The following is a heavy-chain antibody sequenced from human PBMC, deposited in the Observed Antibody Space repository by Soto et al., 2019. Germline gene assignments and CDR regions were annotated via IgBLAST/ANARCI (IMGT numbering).Heavy chain of an antibody. D-gene: IGHD3-10*01. CDR3: VKSKGEYYYGTGKSIWFDP. Sequence: QVHLQQWGAGLLRPSETLSLTCAVYGGTFSGHYWTWIRQSPGKGLEWIGEIYHTGSSNYNRALRGRVTMSVDTSKNQLSLKLTSVTAADTAIYYCVKSKGEYYYGTGKSIWFDPWGQGTRVTVSS. CDR1: GGTFSGHY. CDR2: IYHTGSS. J-gene: IGHJ5*02. V-gene: IGHV4-34*08.